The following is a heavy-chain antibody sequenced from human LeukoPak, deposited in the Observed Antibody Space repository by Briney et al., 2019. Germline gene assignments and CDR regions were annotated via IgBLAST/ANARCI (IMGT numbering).Heavy chain of an antibody. CDR2: ISGSGTVT. Sequence: GGSLRLSCAPSGFTFSNSAMDWVRRAPGKGLEWVAAISGSGTVTYYVDSVKGRFTISRDNSKKTLNLQMNSLRVDDAAVYYCAKGHSSWDYHGMDVWGQGTTVTVSS. CDR1: GFTFSNSA. D-gene: IGHD6-13*01. J-gene: IGHJ6*02. CDR3: AKGHSSWDYHGMDV. V-gene: IGHV3-23*01.